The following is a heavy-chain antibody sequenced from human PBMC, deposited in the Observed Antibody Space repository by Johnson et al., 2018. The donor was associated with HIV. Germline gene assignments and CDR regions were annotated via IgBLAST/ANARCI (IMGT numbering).Heavy chain of an antibody. V-gene: IGHV3-66*02. D-gene: IGHD1-26*01. J-gene: IGHJ3*02. CDR2: IYSGGST. CDR1: GFTVSSNY. Sequence: VQLVESGGGVVQPGRSLRLSCAASGFTVSSNYMSWVRQAPGKGLEWVSVIYSGGSTYYADSVKGRFTISRDNSKNTLYLQMNSLRAEDTAVYYCASLVGDTYRNAFDIWGQGTMVTVSS. CDR3: ASLVGDTYRNAFDI.